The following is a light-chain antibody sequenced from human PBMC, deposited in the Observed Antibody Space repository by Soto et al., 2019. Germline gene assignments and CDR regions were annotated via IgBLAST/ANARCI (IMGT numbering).Light chain of an antibody. Sequence: IVLTQSPGTLSLSPGERATLSCRASQSVSSIFLAWYQQKPGQAPSLLIYGTSSRATGIPDRFSGSGSGTDFTLTISRLEPEDFAVYYCQQYGSSTWPFGQGTKVDIK. CDR2: GTS. CDR3: QQYGSSTWP. V-gene: IGKV3-20*01. CDR1: QSVSSIF. J-gene: IGKJ1*01.